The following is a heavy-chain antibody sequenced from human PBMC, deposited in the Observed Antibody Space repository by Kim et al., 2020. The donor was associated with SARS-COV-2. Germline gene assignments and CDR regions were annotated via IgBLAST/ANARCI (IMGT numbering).Heavy chain of an antibody. D-gene: IGHD5-18*01. V-gene: IGHV3-49*02. Sequence: TTEYAAHVKGRFTISRDDSKSIAYLQMNSLKTEDTAVYYCTRDSYGLVVDYWGQGTLVTVSS. CDR2: TT. CDR3: TRDSYGLVVDY. J-gene: IGHJ4*02.